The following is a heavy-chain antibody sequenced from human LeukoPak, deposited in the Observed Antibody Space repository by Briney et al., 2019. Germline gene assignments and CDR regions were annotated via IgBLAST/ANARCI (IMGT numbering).Heavy chain of an antibody. CDR3: ARGPTGTDFDY. D-gene: IGHD1-1*01. V-gene: IGHV4-59*01. Sequence: PSETLSLTCTVSGGSISSYYWSWIRQPPGKGLEWIGYIYYSGSTNYNPFLKSRVTISVDTSKNQFSLKLSSVTAADTAVYYCARGPTGTDFDYWGQGTLVTVSS. CDR2: IYYSGST. J-gene: IGHJ4*02. CDR1: GGSISSYY.